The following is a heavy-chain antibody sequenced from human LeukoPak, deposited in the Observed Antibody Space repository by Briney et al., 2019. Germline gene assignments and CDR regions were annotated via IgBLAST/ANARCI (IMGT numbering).Heavy chain of an antibody. CDR2: ITSDGRTT. V-gene: IGHV3-74*01. J-gene: IGHJ4*02. CDR1: GFSFSSSW. CDR3: ASGIPRYCSSTTCYKNYFDY. D-gene: IGHD2-2*02. Sequence: GGSLRLSCAASGFSFSSSWMHWFRQGPGKGLVWVSRITSDGRTTIYADSVKGRFTISRDNAKNSLYLQMNSLRAEDTAVYYCASGIPRYCSSTTCYKNYFDYWGQGSLVTVSS.